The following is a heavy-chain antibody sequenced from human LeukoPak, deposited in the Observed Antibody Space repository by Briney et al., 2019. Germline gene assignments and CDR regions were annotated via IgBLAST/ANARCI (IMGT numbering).Heavy chain of an antibody. D-gene: IGHD1-26*01. CDR1: AFIFSGHW. CDR3: ARSEWELLRFAFDI. V-gene: IGHV3-53*01. J-gene: IGHJ3*02. Sequence: GGSLRLSCEGSAFIFSGHWMNWVRQAPGKGLEWVSVIYSGGSTYYADSVKGRFTISRDNSKNTLYLQMNSLRAEDTAVYYCARSEWELLRFAFDIWGQGTMVTVSS. CDR2: IYSGGST.